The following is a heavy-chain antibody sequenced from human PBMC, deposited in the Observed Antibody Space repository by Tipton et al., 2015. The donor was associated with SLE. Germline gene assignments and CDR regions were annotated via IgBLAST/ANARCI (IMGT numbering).Heavy chain of an antibody. V-gene: IGHV1-69*18. CDR3: ARRLRTYYYDSSGYYGDY. Sequence: QLVQSGAEVKKPGSSVKASCKASGGTFSSYAISWVRQAPGQGLEWMGRIIPIFGTANYAQKFQGRVTITADESTSTAYMELSSLRSEDTAVYYCARRLRTYYYDSSGYYGDYWGQGTLVTVSS. CDR1: GGTFSSYA. D-gene: IGHD3-22*01. J-gene: IGHJ4*02. CDR2: IIPIFGTA.